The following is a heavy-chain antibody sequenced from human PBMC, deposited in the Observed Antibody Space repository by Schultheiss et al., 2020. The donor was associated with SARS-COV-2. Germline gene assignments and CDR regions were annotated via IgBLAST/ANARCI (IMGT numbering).Heavy chain of an antibody. CDR3: ARFHLGGMDV. Sequence: GGSLRLSCATSGFTFRHFAMTWVRQAPGKGLEWVSGLSGGASSTYYADSVRGRFTISRDRSWNMLFLQMNSLRAEDTAVYYCARFHLGGMDVWGQGTTVTVSS. CDR1: GFTFRHFA. J-gene: IGHJ6*02. D-gene: IGHD3-16*01. CDR2: LSGGASST. V-gene: IGHV3-23*01.